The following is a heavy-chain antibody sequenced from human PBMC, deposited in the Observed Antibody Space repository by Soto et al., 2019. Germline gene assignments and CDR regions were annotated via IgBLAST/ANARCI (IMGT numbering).Heavy chain of an antibody. CDR2: IIPIFGKA. D-gene: IGHD3-16*01. J-gene: IGHJ6*02. CDR3: ASGGEHYDESRPRYYFFGMHV. V-gene: IGHV1-69*13. CDR1: GGTFSNYP. Sequence: SVKVSCKASGGTFSNYPITWVRRAPGQGLEWLGGIIPIFGKADYTQKFQGRVTITADEPTSTAYMEIRSLRSEDTAVYYCASGGEHYDESRPRYYFFGMHVWGPGTTVTVSS.